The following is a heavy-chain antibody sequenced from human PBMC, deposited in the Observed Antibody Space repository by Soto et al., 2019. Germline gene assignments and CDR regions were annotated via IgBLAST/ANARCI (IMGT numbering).Heavy chain of an antibody. Sequence: GGSLRLSCAASSFIFSKYGMHWVRQAPGKGLEWVAMIWFDGSDKYYAESVKGRFTISRDNTKNTLYLEMNSLRAEDTAVYYCARGEDYGELFGGFDKWGQGTLVTVSS. CDR3: ARGEDYGELFGGFDK. J-gene: IGHJ4*02. CDR1: SFIFSKYG. D-gene: IGHD4-17*01. V-gene: IGHV3-33*01. CDR2: IWFDGSDK.